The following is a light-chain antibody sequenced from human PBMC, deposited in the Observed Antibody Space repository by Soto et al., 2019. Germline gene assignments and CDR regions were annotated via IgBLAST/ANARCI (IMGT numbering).Light chain of an antibody. J-gene: IGLJ3*02. CDR2: STN. CDR1: SGSVSTNYY. CDR3: VLYVGSGIWV. Sequence: QAVETQEPSFSVSPGGTVTLTCGLRSGSVSTNYYPSWHQQTPGQAPRTLIYSTNIRSSGVPDRFSGSILGNKAALTITGAQADDECDYYCVLYVGSGIWVFGGGTKVTVL. V-gene: IGLV8-61*01.